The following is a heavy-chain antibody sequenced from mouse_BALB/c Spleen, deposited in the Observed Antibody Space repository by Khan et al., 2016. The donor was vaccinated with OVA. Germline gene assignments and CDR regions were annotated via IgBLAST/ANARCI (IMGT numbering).Heavy chain of an antibody. V-gene: IGHV5-6*01. CDR2: ISSGGDYT. D-gene: IGHD4-1*01. Sequence: EVELVESGGDLVKPGGSLKLSCAASGFTFSSYSMSWVRQTPDKRLEWVASISSGGDYTYYPDSVKGRFTISRDNAKNTLYLQMSDLKSEDTAMYYCADHLTGSFPYWGQGTLVTVSA. CDR3: ADHLTGSFPY. J-gene: IGHJ3*01. CDR1: GFTFSSYS.